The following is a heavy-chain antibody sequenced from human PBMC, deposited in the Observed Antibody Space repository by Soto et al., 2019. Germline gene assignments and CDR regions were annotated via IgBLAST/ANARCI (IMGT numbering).Heavy chain of an antibody. D-gene: IGHD6-13*01. Sequence: QVPLVQSGAEVKKPGASVKVSCKASGYTFTGYYMHWVRQAPGQGLEWMGWINPNSGGTNYAQKFQGRVTMTRDTSISTAYMELSRLRSDDTAVYYCARDFQQLVPGNCFDPWGQGTLVTVSS. V-gene: IGHV1-2*02. J-gene: IGHJ5*02. CDR3: ARDFQQLVPGNCFDP. CDR1: GYTFTGYY. CDR2: INPNSGGT.